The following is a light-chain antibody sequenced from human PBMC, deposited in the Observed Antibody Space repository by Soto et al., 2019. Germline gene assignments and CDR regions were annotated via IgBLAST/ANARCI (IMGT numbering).Light chain of an antibody. CDR2: GAS. V-gene: IGKV3-15*01. Sequence: EIVMTQSPATLSVSPGERATLSCRASQSVSSNLAWYQQKPGQAPRRLIYGASTRATGIPARFSGSESGTEFTLTISSLQSEDFAVYYCQQYNNWPRTFGQGTKVEIK. CDR3: QQYNNWPRT. J-gene: IGKJ1*01. CDR1: QSVSSN.